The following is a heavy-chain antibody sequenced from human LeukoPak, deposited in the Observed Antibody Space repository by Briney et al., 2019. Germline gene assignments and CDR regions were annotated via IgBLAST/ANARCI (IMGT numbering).Heavy chain of an antibody. CDR2: IYYSGST. Sequence: GSLRLSCAASGFTFSSYAMSWVRQPPGKGLEWIGSIYYSGSTYYNPSLKSRVTISLDMSKNQFSLKLSSVTAADTAVYYCAGHGSTDLNLHWGQGTLVTVSS. CDR3: AGHGSTDLNLH. CDR1: GFTFSSYA. J-gene: IGHJ4*02. D-gene: IGHD3-10*01. V-gene: IGHV4-39*01.